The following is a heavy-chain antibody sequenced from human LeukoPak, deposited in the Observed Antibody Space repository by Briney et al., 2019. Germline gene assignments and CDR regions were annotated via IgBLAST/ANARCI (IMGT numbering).Heavy chain of an antibody. D-gene: IGHD2-15*01. Sequence: GGSLRLSCAASGFTVSRNYMSWVRQTPGKGLEWVSVISSGGSTYYADSVKGRFTISRDNSKNTLSLKMNSLRAEDTAVYFCARDRELGYCSGGSCPSYYYYGMDFWGQGTTVTVSS. J-gene: IGHJ6*02. CDR1: GFTVSRNY. CDR3: ARDRELGYCSGGSCPSYYYYGMDF. CDR2: ISSGGST. V-gene: IGHV3-53*01.